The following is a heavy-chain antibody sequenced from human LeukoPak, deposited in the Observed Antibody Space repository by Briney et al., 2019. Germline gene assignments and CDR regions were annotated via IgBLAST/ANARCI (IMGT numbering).Heavy chain of an antibody. J-gene: IGHJ5*02. CDR2: ISYDGSNK. D-gene: IGHD1-26*01. V-gene: IGHV3-30*04. CDR1: GCTFSRDV. Sequence: GRALTLSCAGSGCTFSRDVMDGVRQARGKGLEWVAVISYDGSNKYYADSVKGRFTISRDNSKNPLYLQMNSLRAEDTAVYYCARDIGAFDPWGQGTLVTVSS. CDR3: ARDIGAFDP.